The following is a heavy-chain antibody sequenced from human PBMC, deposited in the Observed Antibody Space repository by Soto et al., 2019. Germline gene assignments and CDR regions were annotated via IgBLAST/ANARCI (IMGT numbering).Heavy chain of an antibody. Sequence: GASVEVSCKASGYTFTGYYMHWVRQAPGQGLEWMGWINPNSGGTNYAQKFQGWVTMTRDTSISTAYMELSRLRSDDTAVYYCERVGGGGPVYYFDYWGQGTLVTVSS. J-gene: IGHJ4*02. CDR2: INPNSGGT. D-gene: IGHD2-15*01. CDR1: GYTFTGYY. V-gene: IGHV1-2*04. CDR3: ERVGGGGPVYYFDY.